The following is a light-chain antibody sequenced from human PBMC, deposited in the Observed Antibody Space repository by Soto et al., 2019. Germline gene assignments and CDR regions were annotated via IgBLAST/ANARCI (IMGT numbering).Light chain of an antibody. J-gene: IGKJ5*01. CDR3: QQRSDWPIT. V-gene: IGKV3-11*01. Sequence: EIVFTQSPATLSLSPGERATLSCRASQSVRSYLAWYQQKPGQAPRLLIYDASNRATGIPARFSGSGSGTDLTLTVSSLEPEDFAVYYCQQRSDWPITFGQGTRREIK. CDR2: DAS. CDR1: QSVRSY.